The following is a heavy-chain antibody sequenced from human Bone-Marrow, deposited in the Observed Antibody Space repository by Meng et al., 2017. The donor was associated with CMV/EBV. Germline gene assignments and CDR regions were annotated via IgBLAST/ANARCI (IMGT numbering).Heavy chain of an antibody. CDR2: IYWDDHK. V-gene: IGHV2-5*02. D-gene: IGHD5-18*01. J-gene: IGHJ4*02. Sequence: NDAAPTLVRPTQTVPLNCSFSGFSRSTSGVGVGWIRQPPGKALEFLALIYWDDHKRYSPSLKSTLTITKDTYKNPVVLTMTNMDPVDTATYYCAHSGPWRYSYVWGQGTLVTVSS. CDR3: AHSGPWRYSYV. CDR1: GFSRSTSGVG.